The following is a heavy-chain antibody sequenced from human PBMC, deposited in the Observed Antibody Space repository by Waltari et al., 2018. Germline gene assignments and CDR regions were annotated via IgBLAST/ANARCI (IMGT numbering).Heavy chain of an antibody. CDR3: ARSTRPRITMITVGY. V-gene: IGHV1-46*01. CDR2: INPSGGSK. CDR1: GYTFTSYY. J-gene: IGHJ4*02. Sequence: QVQLVQSGAEVKKPGASVKVSCKASGYTFTSYYMHWVRQAPGQGLEWMGIINPSGGSKSYAQKFTGRVTMTRDTSTSTVYMELSSLRSEDTAVYYCARSTRPRITMITVGYWGQGTLVTVSS. D-gene: IGHD3-22*01.